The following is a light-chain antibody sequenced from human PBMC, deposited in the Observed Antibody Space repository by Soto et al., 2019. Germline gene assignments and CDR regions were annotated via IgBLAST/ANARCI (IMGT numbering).Light chain of an antibody. CDR2: DVS. CDR1: SSDVGGYNF. CDR3: SSYTGSSTLI. Sequence: QYVLTQPASVSGSPGQTVTFSCTGASSDVGGYNFVSWYQQHTGKAPKLMIYDVSNRPSGISSRFSGSKSGNTASLTISGLQAEDEADYYCSSYTGSSTLIFGGGTKLTVL. J-gene: IGLJ2*01. V-gene: IGLV2-14*01.